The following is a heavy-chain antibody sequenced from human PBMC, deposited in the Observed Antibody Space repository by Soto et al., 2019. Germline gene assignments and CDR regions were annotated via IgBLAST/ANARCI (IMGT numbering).Heavy chain of an antibody. CDR2: IKSKALGGTT. D-gene: IGHD3-22*01. CDR1: GFVFSNAW. CDR3: TTYSYSTMIEVRFDY. Sequence: GGSLRLSCAGSGFVFSNAWINWVRQAPGKGLEWVGRIKSKALGGTTDFAAPVRGRFAITRDDSRNMAYMQMNSLNTEDTAVYYCTTYSYSTMIEVRFDYWGHGTPVTV. J-gene: IGHJ4*01. V-gene: IGHV3-15*07.